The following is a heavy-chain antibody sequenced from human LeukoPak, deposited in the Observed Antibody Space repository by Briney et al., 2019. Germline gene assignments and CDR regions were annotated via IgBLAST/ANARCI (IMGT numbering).Heavy chain of an antibody. D-gene: IGHD6-6*01. CDR2: IIPIFGTA. Sequence: SVTVSCTASGGTFSSYGISWVRQAPGQGLEWMGGIIPIFGTANYAQKLQGRVTITADESTSTAYMELSSLRSEDTAVYYCARLNEYSSSSRYYGMDVWGQGTTVTVSS. CDR3: ARLNEYSSSSRYYGMDV. J-gene: IGHJ6*02. V-gene: IGHV1-69*13. CDR1: GGTFSSYG.